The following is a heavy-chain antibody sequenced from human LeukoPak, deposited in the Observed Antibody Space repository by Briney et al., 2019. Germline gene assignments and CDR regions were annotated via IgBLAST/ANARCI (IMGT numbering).Heavy chain of an antibody. CDR2: IYYSGST. CDR3: ARQESGDFWSGYHIPSWFDP. V-gene: IGHV4-39*01. Sequence: PSETLSLTCTVSGGSISSSSYYWGWIRQPPGKGLEWIGSIYYSGSTYYNPSLKSRVTISVDTSKNQFSLKLSSVTAADTAVYYCARQESGDFWSGYHIPSWFDPWGQGTLVTVSS. D-gene: IGHD3-3*01. J-gene: IGHJ5*02. CDR1: GGSISSSSYY.